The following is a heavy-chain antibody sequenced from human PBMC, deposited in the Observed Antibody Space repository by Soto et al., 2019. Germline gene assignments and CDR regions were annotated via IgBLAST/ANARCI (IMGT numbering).Heavy chain of an antibody. Sequence: SETLSLTWAVSGGSISSGGYSWSWIRQPPGKGLEWIGYIYHSGSTYYNPSLKSRVTISVDRSKNQFSLKLSSVTAADTAVYYCARDKAGLLWFGEAIRYFDYWGQGTLVTVSS. CDR2: IYHSGST. CDR1: GGSISSGGYS. J-gene: IGHJ4*02. V-gene: IGHV4-30-2*01. CDR3: ARDKAGLLWFGEAIRYFDY. D-gene: IGHD3-10*01.